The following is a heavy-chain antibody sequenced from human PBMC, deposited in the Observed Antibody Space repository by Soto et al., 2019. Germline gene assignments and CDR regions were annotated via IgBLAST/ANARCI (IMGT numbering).Heavy chain of an antibody. J-gene: IGHJ5*02. D-gene: IGHD3-22*01. CDR1: GVSISNDY. Sequence: PSVTLSVTCRVSGVSISNDYWTWIRQPPGKGLEWIGYIYKGGSINYNPSLKSRVTISVDTSNNQFSLKLSSVTAADTAVYYCARAYYDRSGYAVDPWGQGTLVTAPQ. V-gene: IGHV4-4*09. CDR2: IYKGGSI. CDR3: ARAYYDRSGYAVDP.